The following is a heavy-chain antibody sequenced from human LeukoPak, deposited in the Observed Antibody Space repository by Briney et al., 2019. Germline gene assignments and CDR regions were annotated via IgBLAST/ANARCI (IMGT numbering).Heavy chain of an antibody. CDR3: ARVARYCSGGSCYFSGMDV. CDR1: GGSFSGYY. D-gene: IGHD2-15*01. J-gene: IGHJ6*04. V-gene: IGHV4-34*01. Sequence: SETLSLTCAVYGGSFSGYYWSWIRQPPGKGLEWIGEINHSGSTNCNPSLKSRVTISVDTSKSQFSLKLSSVTAADTAVYYCARVARYCSGGSCYFSGMDVWGKGTTVTVSS. CDR2: INHSGST.